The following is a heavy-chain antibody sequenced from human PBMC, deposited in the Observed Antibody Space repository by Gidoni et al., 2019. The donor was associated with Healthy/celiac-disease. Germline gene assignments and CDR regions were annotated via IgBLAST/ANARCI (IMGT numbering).Heavy chain of an antibody. Sequence: QVQLQESGPGLVKPSQTLSLTCTVSGGSISSGGYYWSWIRQHPGKGLEWIGYIYYSGSTYYNPSLKSRVTISVETSKNQFSLKLSSVTAADTAVYYCARVGGVVVPAAMIAFDIWGQGTMVTVSS. CDR2: IYYSGST. D-gene: IGHD2-2*01. J-gene: IGHJ3*02. CDR1: GGSISSGGYY. V-gene: IGHV4-31*03. CDR3: ARVGGVVVPAAMIAFDI.